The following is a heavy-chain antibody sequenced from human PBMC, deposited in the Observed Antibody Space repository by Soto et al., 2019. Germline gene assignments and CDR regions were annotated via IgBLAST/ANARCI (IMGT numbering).Heavy chain of an antibody. D-gene: IGHD5-12*01. Sequence: VQLLESGGGLVQPGGSLRLSCAASGFSFSSYAMLWVRQAPGKGLEWVSVISARGGSSYFADSVKGRFTIARDNSKNVLPLEMNSLRAEDTAIYFGAKGSIEYSASVDTWGQGTLVLVSS. CDR2: ISARGGSS. V-gene: IGHV3-23*01. CDR3: AKGSIEYSASVDT. J-gene: IGHJ4*02. CDR1: GFSFSSYA.